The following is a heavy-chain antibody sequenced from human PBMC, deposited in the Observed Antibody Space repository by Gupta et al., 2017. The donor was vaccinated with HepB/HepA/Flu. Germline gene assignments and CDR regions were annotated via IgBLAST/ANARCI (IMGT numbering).Heavy chain of an antibody. D-gene: IGHD4-17*01. Sequence: QLQLQESGPGLVKPSETLSLTCTVSGGSISSSSYYWGWIRQPPGKGLEWIGSIYYSGSTYYNPSLKSRVTISVDTSKNQFSLKLSSVTAADTAVYYCASGGDYGDYDLPFDYGGQGTLVTVSS. CDR1: GGSISSSSYY. V-gene: IGHV4-39*01. J-gene: IGHJ4*02. CDR2: IYYSGST. CDR3: ASGGDYGDYDLPFDY.